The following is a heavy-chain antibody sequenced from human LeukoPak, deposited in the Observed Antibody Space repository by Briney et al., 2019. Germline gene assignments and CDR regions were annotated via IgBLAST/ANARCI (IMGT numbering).Heavy chain of an antibody. V-gene: IGHV3-30*02. CDR1: GFTFSSYG. CDR3: AKDPTGYYYDSSGYLLPDY. D-gene: IGHD3-22*01. CDR2: IRYDGSNK. Sequence: GGSLRLSCAASGFTFSSYGMHWVRQAPGKGLEWVAFIRYDGSNKYYADSVKGRFTISRDNSKNTLYLQMNSLRAEDTAVYYCAKDPTGYYYDSSGYLLPDYWGQGTLVTVSS. J-gene: IGHJ4*02.